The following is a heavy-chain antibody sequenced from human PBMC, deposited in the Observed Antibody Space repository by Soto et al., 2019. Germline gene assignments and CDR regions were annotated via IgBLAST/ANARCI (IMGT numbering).Heavy chain of an antibody. CDR1: GFTFSSYS. CDR3: ARVGDYGDYAYFDY. CDR2: ISSSSSYI. J-gene: IGHJ4*02. D-gene: IGHD4-17*01. Sequence: EVPLVESGGGLVKPGGSLRLSCAASGFTFSSYSMNWVRQAPGKGLEWVSSISSSSSYIYYADSVKGRFTISRDNAKNSLYLQMNSLRAEDTAVYYCARVGDYGDYAYFDYWGQGTLVTVSS. V-gene: IGHV3-21*01.